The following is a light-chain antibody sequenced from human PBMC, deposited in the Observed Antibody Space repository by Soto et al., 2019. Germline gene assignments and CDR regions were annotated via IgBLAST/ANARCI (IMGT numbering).Light chain of an antibody. CDR2: QIS. J-gene: IGKJ4*01. V-gene: IGKV2-24*01. CDR3: MQATQFPLT. CDR1: QRLVHSDGKTY. Sequence: DLVLPSTPLSSPVTVGQPPSISCRASQRLVHSDGKTYLSWLQQRPGQHPRLLIYQISNRFSGVPDRFAGSGAGADFTLKISRVEAEDGGTYYCMQATQFPLTVGGRTKVKIK.